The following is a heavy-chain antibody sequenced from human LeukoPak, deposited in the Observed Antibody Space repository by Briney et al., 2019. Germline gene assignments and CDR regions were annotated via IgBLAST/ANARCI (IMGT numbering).Heavy chain of an antibody. J-gene: IGHJ4*02. CDR3: ACSGRPGIPRVRELDY. Sequence: SVKVSCKASGGTFSSYAISWVRQAPGQGLEWMGGIIPIFGTANYAQKFQGRVTITADESTSTAYMELSSLRSEDTAVYYCACSGRPGIPRVRELDYGAREPWSPSPQ. D-gene: IGHD3-10*01. V-gene: IGHV1-69*13. CDR1: GGTFSSYA. CDR2: IIPIFGTA.